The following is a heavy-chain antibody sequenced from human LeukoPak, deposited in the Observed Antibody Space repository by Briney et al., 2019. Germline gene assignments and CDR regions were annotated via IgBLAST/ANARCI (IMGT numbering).Heavy chain of an antibody. V-gene: IGHV3-23*01. J-gene: IGHJ3*02. CDR3: AGYYDILTGDDAFDI. CDR2: ISGSGGST. Sequence: GGSLRLSCAASGFTFSSYAMSWVRQAPGKGLEWVSAISGSGGSTYYADSVKGRFTISRDNSKNTLYLQMNSLSAEDTAVYYCAGYYDILTGDDAFDIWGQGTMVTVPS. CDR1: GFTFSSYA. D-gene: IGHD3-9*01.